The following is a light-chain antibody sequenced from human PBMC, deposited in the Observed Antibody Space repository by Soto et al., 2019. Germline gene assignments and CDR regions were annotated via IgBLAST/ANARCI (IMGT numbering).Light chain of an antibody. CDR1: SSDVGGYNY. CDR2: EVS. V-gene: IGLV2-14*01. Sequence: QSALTQPASVSGSPGQSITISCTGTSSDVGGYNYVSWYQQHPGKAPKLMIYEVSNRPSGVSNRFSGSKSGNTASLTISGLQAEDEADYYCSSYTSSSPYVFGTATKV. CDR3: SSYTSSSPYV. J-gene: IGLJ1*01.